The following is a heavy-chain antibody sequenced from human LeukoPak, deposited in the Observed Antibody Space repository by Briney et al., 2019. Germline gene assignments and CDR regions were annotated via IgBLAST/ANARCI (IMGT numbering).Heavy chain of an antibody. Sequence: SETLSLTCTVSGASIYNNYWGWIRQSPGKGLEWIGYIYYSGSTNYNPSLKSRVTISVDTSKNQFSLKLSSVTAADTAVYYCARLDFATDAFDIRGQGTMVTVSS. CDR3: ARLDFATDAFDI. V-gene: IGHV4-59*01. J-gene: IGHJ3*02. CDR2: IYYSGST. CDR1: GASIYNNY.